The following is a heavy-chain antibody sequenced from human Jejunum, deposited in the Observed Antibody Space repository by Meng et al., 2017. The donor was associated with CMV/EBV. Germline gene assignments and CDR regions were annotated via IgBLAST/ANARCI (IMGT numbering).Heavy chain of an antibody. CDR1: GFTFSSP. Sequence: SCVASGFTFSSPIHCVRQAPGKGLEWVAVVSHDGSNEHYADSVKGRFTISRDNSKNTLYLQMSSLRTEDTAVYYCARDPGVDFWGQGTLVTVSS. J-gene: IGHJ4*02. CDR3: ARDPGVDF. CDR2: VSHDGSNE. V-gene: IGHV3-30*04. D-gene: IGHD3-3*01.